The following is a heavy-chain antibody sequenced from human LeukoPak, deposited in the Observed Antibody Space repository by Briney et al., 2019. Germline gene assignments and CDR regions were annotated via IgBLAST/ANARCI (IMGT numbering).Heavy chain of an antibody. Sequence: PGGSLTLSCSASGFTFSNYAIHWVRQAPGKGLEYVSTISDNGGNTNYADSVKGRFTISRDNSKNTLYLQMSSLRPEDTAVYYCVKAAGSWYGYFDYWGQGTLVTVSS. CDR1: GFTFSNYA. J-gene: IGHJ4*02. CDR2: ISDNGGNT. D-gene: IGHD6-13*01. V-gene: IGHV3-64D*06. CDR3: VKAAGSWYGYFDY.